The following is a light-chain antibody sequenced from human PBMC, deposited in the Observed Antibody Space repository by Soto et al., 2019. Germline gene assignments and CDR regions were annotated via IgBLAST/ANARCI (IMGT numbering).Light chain of an antibody. CDR2: DAS. J-gene: IGKJ5*01. V-gene: IGKV1-33*01. CDR3: QQYDNLPIT. CDR1: QDISKY. Sequence: DIQMTQSPSSLSASVGDRVTITCQASQDISKYLNWYQQKPGKAPKLLIYDASNLETGVPSRFSGSGSGTDFSFTISSLQPEDIGTYYCQQYDNLPITFGQGTRLEIK.